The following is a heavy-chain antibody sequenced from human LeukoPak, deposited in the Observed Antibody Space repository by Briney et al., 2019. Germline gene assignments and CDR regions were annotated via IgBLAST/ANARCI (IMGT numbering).Heavy chain of an antibody. Sequence: SETLSLTCAVSGGSISSSNWWSWVRQPPGKGLEWIGEIYHSGSTNYNPSLKSRVTISVDKSKHQFSLKLSSVTAADTAVYYCARRGATMVRGVMIDYWGQGALVTVSS. V-gene: IGHV4-4*02. CDR3: ARRGATMVRGVMIDY. J-gene: IGHJ4*02. CDR1: GGSISSSNW. D-gene: IGHD3-10*01. CDR2: IYHSGST.